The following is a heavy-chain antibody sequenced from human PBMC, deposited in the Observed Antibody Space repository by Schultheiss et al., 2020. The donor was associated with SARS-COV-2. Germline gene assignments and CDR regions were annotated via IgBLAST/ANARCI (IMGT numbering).Heavy chain of an antibody. Sequence: GGSLRLSCAASGFTFSDYYMSWIRQAPGKGLEWVSYISSSSSYIYYADSVKGRFTISRDNAKNSLYLQMNSLRAEDTAVYYCARGRYNWNGGGDAFDIWGQGTMVTVSS. J-gene: IGHJ3*02. V-gene: IGHV3-11*06. D-gene: IGHD1-1*01. CDR1: GFTFSDYY. CDR2: ISSSSSYI. CDR3: ARGRYNWNGGGDAFDI.